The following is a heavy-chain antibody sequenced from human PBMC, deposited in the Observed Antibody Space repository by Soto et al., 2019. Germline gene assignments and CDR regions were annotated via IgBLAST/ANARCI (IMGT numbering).Heavy chain of an antibody. CDR1: GGTFSSYA. Sequence: QVQLVQSGAEVKKPGSSVKVSCKASGGTFSSYAISWVRQAPGQGLEWMGGIIPIFGTANYAQKFQGRVTITADESTSTAYRELSSLRSEDTAVYYCARAREYYYGSGSVYYFDYWGQGTLVTVSS. D-gene: IGHD3-10*01. CDR2: IIPIFGTA. V-gene: IGHV1-69*01. CDR3: ARAREYYYGSGSVYYFDY. J-gene: IGHJ4*02.